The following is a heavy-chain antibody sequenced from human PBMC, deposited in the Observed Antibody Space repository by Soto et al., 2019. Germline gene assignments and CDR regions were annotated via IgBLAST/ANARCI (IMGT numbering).Heavy chain of an antibody. CDR1: GYTFTSYG. D-gene: IGHD3-3*01. CDR2: ISAYNGNT. CDR3: ARDLPLTPVTNYDFHP. J-gene: IGHJ5*02. Sequence: ASVKVSCKASGYTFTSYGISWVRQAPGQGLEWMGWISAYNGNTNYAQKLQGRVTMTTDTSTSTAYIELRSLRSDDTAVYYCARDLPLTPVTNYDFHPWGQGTLVTVSS. V-gene: IGHV1-18*04.